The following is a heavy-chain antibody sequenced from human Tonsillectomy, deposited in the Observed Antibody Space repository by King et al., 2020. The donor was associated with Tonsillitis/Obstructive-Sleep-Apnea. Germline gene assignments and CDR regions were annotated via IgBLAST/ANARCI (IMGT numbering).Heavy chain of an antibody. V-gene: IGHV3-21*01. Sequence: VQLVESGGGPVKPGGSLRLSCAASRFSFGAYSMNWVRQAPGKGLEWVSTISDSGDYIDYADSVKGRFTISRDNAKNSLYLQMNSLRAVDTAVYYCAREGLYWGQGTLVTVSS. CDR2: ISDSGDYI. CDR1: RFSFGAYS. J-gene: IGHJ4*02. CDR3: AREGLY.